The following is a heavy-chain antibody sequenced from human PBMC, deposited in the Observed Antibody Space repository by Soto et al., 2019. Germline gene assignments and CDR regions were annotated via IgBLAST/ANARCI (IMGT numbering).Heavy chain of an antibody. CDR2: IYYSGTT. V-gene: IGHV4-30-4*01. CDR1: GHSISSGASY. CDR3: ATVALGESVFDF. J-gene: IGHJ4*02. D-gene: IGHD3-10*01. Sequence: QVQLQESGPGLVKPSQTLSLTCTVSGHSISSGASYWSWVRQCPGKGLEWIGSIYYSGTTYYKPSLKSRVIMSVDPSRNQLSLKLTSVAPADTAVYFFATVALGESVFDFWGQGTRVTVSS.